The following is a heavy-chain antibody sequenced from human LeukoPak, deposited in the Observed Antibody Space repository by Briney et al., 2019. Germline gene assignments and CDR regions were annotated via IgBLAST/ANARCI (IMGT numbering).Heavy chain of an antibody. Sequence: GGSLRLSCAASRFTFSSYAMSWVRQAPGKGLEWVSSISGSGGTTYYADSGRGRFTISRDNSKNTLYLQMTSLRAEDTAVYYCTKSPGQGIVGSSPAYNYYMDVWGKGTTVTVSS. CDR1: RFTFSSYA. V-gene: IGHV3-23*01. CDR3: TKSPGQGIVGSSPAYNYYMDV. CDR2: ISGSGGTT. J-gene: IGHJ6*03. D-gene: IGHD1-26*01.